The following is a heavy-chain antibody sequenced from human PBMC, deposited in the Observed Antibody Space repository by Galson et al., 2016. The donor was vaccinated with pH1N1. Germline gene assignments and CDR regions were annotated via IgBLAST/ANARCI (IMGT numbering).Heavy chain of an antibody. Sequence: SVKVSCKASGYTFTSYAMNWVRQAPGQGLEWMGWINTNTGNPTYAQGFTGRFVFSLDTSDSTTYLHISSLKAEDTAVYYCASPLPLLRYFDWLLPGGLDYWGQGTLVTVSS. J-gene: IGHJ4*02. D-gene: IGHD3-9*01. CDR2: INTNTGNP. V-gene: IGHV7-4-1*02. CDR3: ASPLPLLRYFDWLLPGGLDY. CDR1: GYTFTSYA.